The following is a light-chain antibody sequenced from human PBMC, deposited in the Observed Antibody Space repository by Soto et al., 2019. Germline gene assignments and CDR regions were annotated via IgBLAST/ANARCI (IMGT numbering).Light chain of an antibody. CDR2: GAS. CDR3: QQYNNWPPFS. CDR1: QRISSN. J-gene: IGKJ3*01. V-gene: IGKV3-15*01. Sequence: EIVMTQSPATLSVSPGERATLSCRASQRISSNLSWYQQKNGQTPRLLIYGASTRAAGIPARFSGSGSGTDFTLTISSLQSEDFAVYYCQQYNNWPPFSFGPGTKVDIK.